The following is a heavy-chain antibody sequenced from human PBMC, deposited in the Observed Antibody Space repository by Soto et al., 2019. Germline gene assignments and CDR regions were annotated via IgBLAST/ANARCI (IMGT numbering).Heavy chain of an antibody. J-gene: IGHJ4*02. CDR3: VRRSCPFGGGYCGLDY. Sequence: EVQLVESGGGLVQPGGSLRLSCTTSGFTFSDYYMDWVRQAPGKGLEWVGRTRDKANSYTTEYAASVKGRFTISRDDSTNSLHLQMNSLKTEDTAVYYCVRRSCPFGGGYCGLDYWGQGTLLNVSS. CDR2: TRDKANSYTT. D-gene: IGHD1-26*01. V-gene: IGHV3-72*01. CDR1: GFTFSDYY.